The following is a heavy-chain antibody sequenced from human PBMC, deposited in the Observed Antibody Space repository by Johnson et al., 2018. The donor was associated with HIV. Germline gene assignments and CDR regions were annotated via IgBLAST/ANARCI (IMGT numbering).Heavy chain of an antibody. CDR2: IRYDGSNK. Sequence: QMLLVESGGGLVQPGGSLRLSCAASGFTFSSYGMHWVRQAPVKGLEWVAFIRYDGSNKYYADSVKGRFTISRDNSKNTLYLQMNSLRAEDTAVYYCATISVIPSRVNDAFDIWVQGTMVTVSS. CDR3: ATISVIPSRVNDAFDI. D-gene: IGHD3-3*02. CDR1: GFTFSSYG. V-gene: IGHV3-30*02. J-gene: IGHJ3*02.